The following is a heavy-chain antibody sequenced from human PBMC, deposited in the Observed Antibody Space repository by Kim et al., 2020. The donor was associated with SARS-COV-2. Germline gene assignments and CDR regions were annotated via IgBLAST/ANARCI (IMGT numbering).Heavy chain of an antibody. V-gene: IGHV5-51*01. Sequence: GESLKISCKGSGYSFTSYWIGWVRQMPGKGLEWMGIIYPGDSDTRYSPSFQGQVTISADKSISTAYLQWSSLKASDTAMYYCATHDSSGYYGWVNAFDIWGQGTMVTVSS. CDR2: IYPGDSDT. CDR1: GYSFTSYW. J-gene: IGHJ3*02. CDR3: ATHDSSGYYGWVNAFDI. D-gene: IGHD3-22*01.